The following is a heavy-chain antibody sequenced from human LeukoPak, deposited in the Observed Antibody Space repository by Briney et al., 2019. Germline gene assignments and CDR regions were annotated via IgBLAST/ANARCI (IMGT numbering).Heavy chain of an antibody. CDR2: ISCNSGSI. D-gene: IGHD6-13*01. CDR3: AKDLGPYLAAAWFDY. CDR1: GFTFADYA. Sequence: GGSLRLSCAASGFTFADYAMHGVRQAPRKGLEWVLGISCNSGSIGYADSVKGRFTISRDNAKDSLYLQMNSLRAEDTALYYCAKDLGPYLAAAWFDYWGQGTLVTVSS. V-gene: IGHV3-9*01. J-gene: IGHJ4*02.